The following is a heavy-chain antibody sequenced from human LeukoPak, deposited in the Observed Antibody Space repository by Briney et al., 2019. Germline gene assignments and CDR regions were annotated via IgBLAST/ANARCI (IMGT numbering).Heavy chain of an antibody. CDR1: GGSFSGYY. V-gene: IGHV4-34*01. J-gene: IGHJ4*02. CDR3: ARDGGHVDTAMEFDY. D-gene: IGHD5-18*01. CDR2: INHSGST. Sequence: SETLSLTCAVYGGSFSGYYWSWIRQPPGKGLEWIGEINHSGSTNYNPSLKSRVTMSVDTSKNQFSLKLSSVTAADTAVYYCARDGGHVDTAMEFDYWGQGTLVTVSS.